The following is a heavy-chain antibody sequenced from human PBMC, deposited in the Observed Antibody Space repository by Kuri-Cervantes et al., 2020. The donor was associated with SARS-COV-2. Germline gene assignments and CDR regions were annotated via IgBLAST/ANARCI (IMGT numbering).Heavy chain of an antibody. V-gene: IGHV4-59*01. CDR3: ARALGTPGWFDP. CDR1: GGSISSYY. D-gene: IGHD3-16*01. Sequence: SETLSLTCTVSGGSISSYYWSWIRQPPGKGLEWIGYIYYSGSTNYNPSLKSRVTISVDTSKNQFSLKLSSVTAADTAVYYCARALGTPGWFDPWGQGTRVTVSS. CDR2: IYYSGST. J-gene: IGHJ5*02.